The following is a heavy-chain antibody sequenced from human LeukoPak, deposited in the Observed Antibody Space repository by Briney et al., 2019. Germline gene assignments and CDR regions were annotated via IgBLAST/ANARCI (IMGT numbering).Heavy chain of an antibody. CDR2: IYSGGST. CDR1: GFTVSSNY. CDR3: ARVMVRGDPYWYFDL. D-gene: IGHD3-10*01. V-gene: IGHV3-53*01. Sequence: GGSLRLSCAASGFTVSSNYMSWVRQAPGKGLEWVSVIYSGGSTYYADSVKGRFTISRDNSKNTLYLQMNSLRAEDTAVYYCARVMVRGDPYWYFDLWGRGTLVTVSS. J-gene: IGHJ2*01.